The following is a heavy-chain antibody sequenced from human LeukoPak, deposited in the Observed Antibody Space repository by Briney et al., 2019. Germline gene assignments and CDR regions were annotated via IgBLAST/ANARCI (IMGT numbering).Heavy chain of an antibody. J-gene: IGHJ4*02. Sequence: SETLSLTCAVYGGSFSGYYWSRIRQPPGKGLEWIGEINHSGSTNYNPSLKSRVTISVDTSKNQFSLKLSSVTAADTAVYYCARLSGWYGNFDYWGQGTLVTVSS. CDR2: INHSGST. CDR3: ARLSGWYGNFDY. D-gene: IGHD6-19*01. CDR1: GGSFSGYY. V-gene: IGHV4-34*01.